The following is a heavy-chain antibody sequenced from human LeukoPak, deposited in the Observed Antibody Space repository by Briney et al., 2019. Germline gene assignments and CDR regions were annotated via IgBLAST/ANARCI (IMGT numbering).Heavy chain of an antibody. Sequence: SETLSLTCTVSGGSISSYYWSWIRQPPGKGLEWIGYIYTSGSTNYNPSLKSRVTISVDTSKNQFSLKLSSVTAADTAVYYCARLRYFDWLLDYWGQGTLVTVYS. V-gene: IGHV4-4*09. CDR3: ARLRYFDWLLDY. CDR1: GGSISSYY. J-gene: IGHJ4*02. D-gene: IGHD3-9*01. CDR2: IYTSGST.